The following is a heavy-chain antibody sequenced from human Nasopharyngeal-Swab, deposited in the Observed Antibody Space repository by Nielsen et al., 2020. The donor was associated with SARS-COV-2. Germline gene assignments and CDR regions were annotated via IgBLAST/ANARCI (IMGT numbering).Heavy chain of an antibody. Sequence: SLKISCAASGFTFDDYAMHWVRQAPGTGLEWVSGISWNSGSTGYADSVKGRFTISRDNAKNSLYLQMNSLRAEDTALYYCAKDNNPYYYDSSGYAFDIWGQGTMVTVSS. J-gene: IGHJ3*02. CDR2: ISWNSGST. D-gene: IGHD3-22*01. V-gene: IGHV3-9*01. CDR3: AKDNNPYYYDSSGYAFDI. CDR1: GFTFDDYA.